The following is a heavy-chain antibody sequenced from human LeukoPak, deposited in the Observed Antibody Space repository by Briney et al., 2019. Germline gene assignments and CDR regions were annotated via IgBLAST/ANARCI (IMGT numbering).Heavy chain of an antibody. D-gene: IGHD3-10*01. CDR3: ARLGSFDY. CDR1: GGSISSSSYY. CDR2: IYYSGST. J-gene: IGHJ4*02. Sequence: SETLSLTCTVSGGSISSSSYYWGWIRQPPGKGLEWIGSIYYSGSTYYNPSLKSRVTISVDTSKNQFSLKLSSVTAADTAVYYCARLGSFDYWGQGTLVTVSS. V-gene: IGHV4-39*01.